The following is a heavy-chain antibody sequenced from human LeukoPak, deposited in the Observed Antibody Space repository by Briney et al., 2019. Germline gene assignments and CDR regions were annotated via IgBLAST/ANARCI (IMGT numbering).Heavy chain of an antibody. CDR2: IYYSGST. V-gene: IGHV4-59*01. CDR1: GGSISSYY. Sequence: PSETLSLTCTVSGGSISSYYWSWIRQPPGKGLEWIGYIYYSGSTNYNPSLKSRVTISVDTSKNQFSLKLSSVTAADTAVYYCARLMVRGVIVWLDPWGQGTLVTVSS. CDR3: ARLMVRGVIVWLDP. J-gene: IGHJ5*02. D-gene: IGHD3-10*01.